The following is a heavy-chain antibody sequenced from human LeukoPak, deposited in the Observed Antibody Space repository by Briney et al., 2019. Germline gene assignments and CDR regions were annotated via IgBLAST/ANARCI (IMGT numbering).Heavy chain of an antibody. Sequence: SETLSLTCTVSGYSISSGDYWGWIRQPPGKGLEWIGSIYHSGRTYYNPSLKSRVTISVDTSKNQFSLKLSSVTAADTAVYYCARRRFGDYYGSGNWRGPLDYWGQGTLVTVSS. CDR1: GYSISSGDY. D-gene: IGHD3-10*01. CDR3: ARRRFGDYYGSGNWRGPLDY. V-gene: IGHV4-38-2*02. J-gene: IGHJ4*02. CDR2: IYHSGRT.